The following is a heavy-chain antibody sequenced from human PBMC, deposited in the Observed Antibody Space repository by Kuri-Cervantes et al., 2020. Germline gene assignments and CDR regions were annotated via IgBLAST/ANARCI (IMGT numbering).Heavy chain of an antibody. CDR2: INHSGST. CDR3: ARRFYSSGWPVFDF. J-gene: IGHJ4*02. Sequence: LSLTCAVYGGSFSGYYWSWIRQPPGKGLEWIGEINHSGSTNYNPSLKSRVTISVDTSKNQFSLKLTSVTTADTALYYCARRFYSSGWPVFDFWGQGSLVTVSS. CDR1: GGSFSGYY. V-gene: IGHV4-34*01. D-gene: IGHD6-19*01.